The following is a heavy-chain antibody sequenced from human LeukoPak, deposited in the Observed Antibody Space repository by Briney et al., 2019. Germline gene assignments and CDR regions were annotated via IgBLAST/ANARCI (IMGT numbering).Heavy chain of an antibody. Sequence: SETLSLTCTVSGGSISSSSYYWGWIRQPPGKGLEWIGSIYYSGSTYYNPSLKSRVTISVDTSKNQFSLKLSSVTAADTAVYYCARNRKLYYYDSSGYYYRGLGYFDYWGQGTLVTASS. J-gene: IGHJ4*02. CDR2: IYYSGST. CDR1: GGSISSSSYY. V-gene: IGHV4-39*01. CDR3: ARNRKLYYYDSSGYYYRGLGYFDY. D-gene: IGHD3-22*01.